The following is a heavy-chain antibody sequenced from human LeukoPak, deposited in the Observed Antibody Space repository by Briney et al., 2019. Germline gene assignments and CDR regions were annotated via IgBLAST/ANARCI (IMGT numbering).Heavy chain of an antibody. J-gene: IGHJ6*02. CDR1: GFTFTNYA. V-gene: IGHV3-23*01. Sequence: GGSLRLSCAASGFTFTNYAMNWVRQAPGKRLEWVSSITSNARDTYFADSVKGRFTVSRDNSKNTLYLQMNSLRAEDTAVYYCAKGLWDYYGSGIMYYTMDVWGQGTTVTVSS. CDR3: AKGLWDYYGSGIMYYTMDV. CDR2: ITSNARDT. D-gene: IGHD3-10*01.